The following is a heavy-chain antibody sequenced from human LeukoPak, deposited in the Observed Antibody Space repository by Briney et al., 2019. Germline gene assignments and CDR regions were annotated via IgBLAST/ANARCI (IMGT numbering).Heavy chain of an antibody. J-gene: IGHJ4*02. CDR1: GFTFSSNY. CDR2: IYSAGAT. CDR3: ASGGLGARKYYSDPFHY. D-gene: IGHD3-10*01. Sequence: GGSLRLSCAASGFTFSSNYVSWVRQAPGKGLERVSIIYSAGATYYADSVRGRFTISRDNSKNTVCLQMNNLRAKDTAVYYCASGGLGARKYYSDPFHYWGQGTLVTVSS. V-gene: IGHV3-53*01.